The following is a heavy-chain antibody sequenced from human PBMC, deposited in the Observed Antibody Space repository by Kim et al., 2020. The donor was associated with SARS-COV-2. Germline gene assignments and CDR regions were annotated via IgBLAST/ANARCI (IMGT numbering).Heavy chain of an antibody. Sequence: GGSLRLSCVASGYNFSDYWMSWVRQAPGKGLEWVAMIKGDGSEGHYVDSVKGRFTMSRDTARKSLSLQMNRLRTEDTAIYYCAAHESAKAPGGIWGQGT. J-gene: IGHJ4*02. CDR3: AAHESAKAPGGI. CDR1: GYNFSDYW. V-gene: IGHV3-7*01. CDR2: IKGDGSEG. D-gene: IGHD3-10*01.